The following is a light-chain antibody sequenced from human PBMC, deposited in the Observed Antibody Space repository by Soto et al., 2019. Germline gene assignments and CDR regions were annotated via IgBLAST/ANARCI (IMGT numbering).Light chain of an antibody. J-gene: IGKJ1*01. CDR2: GAS. CDR3: QQYGSSPPT. V-gene: IGKV3-20*01. CDR1: QSVSSSY. Sequence: EIVMTQSPATLSVSPGERATLSCRASQSVSSSYLAWYQQKPGQAPRLLIYGASSRAIGIPDRFSGSGSGTDFTLTISRLEPEDFAVYSCQQYGSSPPTFGQGTKVDIK.